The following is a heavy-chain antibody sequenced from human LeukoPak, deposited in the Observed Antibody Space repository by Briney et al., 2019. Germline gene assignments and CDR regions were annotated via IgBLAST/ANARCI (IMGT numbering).Heavy chain of an antibody. CDR1: GFTFSSHG. J-gene: IGHJ6*03. D-gene: IGHD3-9*01. V-gene: IGHV3-23*01. CDR2: IRGSGGST. Sequence: GGSLRLSCAASGFTFSSHGMSWVRQAPGKGLEWVSAIRGSGGSTYYADSVKGRFTISRDNSKNTLYLQMNSLRAEDTAVYYCAKCILTGYYKGYMDVWGKGTTVTISS. CDR3: AKCILTGYYKGYMDV.